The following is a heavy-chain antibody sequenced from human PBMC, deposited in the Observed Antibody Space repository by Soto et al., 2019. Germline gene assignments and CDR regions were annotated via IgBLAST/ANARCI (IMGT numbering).Heavy chain of an antibody. Sequence: GGSLRLSCAASGFTFSSYWMSWVRQAPGKGLEWVANIKQDGSEKYYVDSVKGRFTISRDNAKNSLYLQMNSLRAEDTAVYYCARAEYSRSWYSKGYYYYGMDVWGQGTPVTVYS. CDR1: GFTFSSYW. CDR3: ARAEYSRSWYSKGYYYYGMDV. J-gene: IGHJ6*02. V-gene: IGHV3-7*03. D-gene: IGHD6-13*01. CDR2: IKQDGSEK.